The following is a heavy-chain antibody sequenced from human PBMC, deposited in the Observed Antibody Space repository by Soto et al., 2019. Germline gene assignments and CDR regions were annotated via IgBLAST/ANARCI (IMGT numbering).Heavy chain of an antibody. Sequence: QLQLQESGPGLVKPSETLSLTCTVSGGSISSSSYYWGWIRQPPGKGLEWIGSIYYSGSTYYNPSLKRRVTISVDTSKNQFSLKLSSVTAADTAVYYCARQRYCGGDCYSDGWYFDLWGRGTLVTVSS. CDR3: ARQRYCGGDCYSDGWYFDL. CDR1: GGSISSSSYY. CDR2: IYYSGST. J-gene: IGHJ2*01. V-gene: IGHV4-39*01. D-gene: IGHD2-21*01.